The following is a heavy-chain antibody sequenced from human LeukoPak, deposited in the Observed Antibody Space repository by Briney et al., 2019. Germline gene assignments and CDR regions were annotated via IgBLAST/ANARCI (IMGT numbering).Heavy chain of an antibody. Sequence: WGSLRLSCAASGFTFSSYAMSWVRQAPGKGLEWVSTINDNGGTTYYADSVKGRFTISRGNSRNTLYLQMNSLRAEDTAVYYCVCGWYVDYWGQGTLVTVPS. D-gene: IGHD6-19*01. CDR1: GFTFSSYA. CDR3: VCGWYVDY. V-gene: IGHV3-23*01. CDR2: INDNGGTT. J-gene: IGHJ4*02.